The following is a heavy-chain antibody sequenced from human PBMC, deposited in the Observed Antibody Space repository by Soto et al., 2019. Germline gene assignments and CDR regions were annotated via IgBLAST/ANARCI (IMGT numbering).Heavy chain of an antibody. J-gene: IGHJ5*02. V-gene: IGHV4-31*02. D-gene: IGHD2-15*01. CDR2: IYYSGST. Sequence: IRQHPGKGLEWIGYIYYSGSTYYNPSLKSRVTISVDTSKNQFSLKLSSVTAADTAVYYCARDLDGGNLGWFDPWGQGTLVTVSS. CDR3: ARDLDGGNLGWFDP.